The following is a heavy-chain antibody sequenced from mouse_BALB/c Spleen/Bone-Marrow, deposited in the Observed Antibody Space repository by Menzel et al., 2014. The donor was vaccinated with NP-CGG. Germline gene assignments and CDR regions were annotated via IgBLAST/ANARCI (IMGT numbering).Heavy chain of an antibody. D-gene: IGHD2-3*01. J-gene: IGHJ4*01. Sequence: EVNVEESGGDLVKPGGSLKLSCAASGFTFSNYGMSWVRQTPDKRLEWVATISSGGSYTYYPDSVKGRFTISRDNAKNTLYLQMSSLKSEDTAMYYCARRDGGPMDYWGQGTSVTVSS. CDR3: ARRDGGPMDY. V-gene: IGHV5-6*02. CDR1: GFTFSNYG. CDR2: ISSGGSYT.